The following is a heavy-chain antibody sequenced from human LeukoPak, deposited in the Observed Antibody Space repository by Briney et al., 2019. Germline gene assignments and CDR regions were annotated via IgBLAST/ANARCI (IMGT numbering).Heavy chain of an antibody. D-gene: IGHD6-19*01. Sequence: GGSLRLSCAASGFTFSNSALSWVRQAPGKGLEWVSTLSGSGITTYYADSVKGRFTISRDNSKNTLYLQMNSLRAEDTAVYYCAKGIYSSGWSYFDYWGHGTLVTVSS. J-gene: IGHJ4*01. V-gene: IGHV3-23*01. CDR2: LSGSGITT. CDR1: GFTFSNSA. CDR3: AKGIYSSGWSYFDY.